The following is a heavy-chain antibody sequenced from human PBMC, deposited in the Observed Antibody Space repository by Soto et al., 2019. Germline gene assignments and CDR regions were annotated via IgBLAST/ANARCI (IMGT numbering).Heavy chain of an antibody. Sequence: SVKGSCKASGGTFSSYAISWVREAPVQGLEWMGGIIPIFGTANYAQKFQGRVTITADESTSTAYMELSSLRSEDTAVYYCARIKGPYGDYYYYGMDVWGQGTTVTVSS. CDR1: GGTFSSYA. CDR3: ARIKGPYGDYYYYGMDV. D-gene: IGHD4-17*01. CDR2: IIPIFGTA. J-gene: IGHJ6*02. V-gene: IGHV1-69*01.